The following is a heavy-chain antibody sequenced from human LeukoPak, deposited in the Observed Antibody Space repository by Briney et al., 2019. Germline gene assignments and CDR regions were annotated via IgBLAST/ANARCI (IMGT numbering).Heavy chain of an antibody. D-gene: IGHD2-15*01. CDR2: ISSSSSYI. CDR3: ARDREEYCSGGSCTNFDY. Sequence: GGSLRLSCAASGFTFSSYSMNWVRQAPGKRLEWVSSISSSSSYIYYADSVKGRFTISRDNAKNSLYLQMNSLRAEDTAVYFCARDREEYCSGGSCTNFDYWGQGTLVTVSS. J-gene: IGHJ4*02. CDR1: GFTFSSYS. V-gene: IGHV3-21*01.